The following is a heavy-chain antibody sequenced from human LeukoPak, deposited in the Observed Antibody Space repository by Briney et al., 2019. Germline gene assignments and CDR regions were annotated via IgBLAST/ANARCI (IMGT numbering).Heavy chain of an antibody. V-gene: IGHV3-48*01. D-gene: IGHD4-11*01. J-gene: IGHJ6*03. CDR2: ISGSGFTI. CDR3: ARGVPKTSYYYYYMDV. Sequence: GGSLRLSGAVSGFTLSNYSMNWVRQAPGKWREWISYISGSGFTIHYADSVKGRFTISRDNAKNSLYLQMNSLRAEDTAVYYCARGVPKTSYYYYYMDVWGKGTTVTVSS. CDR1: GFTLSNYS.